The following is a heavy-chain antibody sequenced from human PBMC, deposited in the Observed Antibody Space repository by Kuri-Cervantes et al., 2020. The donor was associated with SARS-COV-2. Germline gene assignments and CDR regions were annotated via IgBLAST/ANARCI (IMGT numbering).Heavy chain of an antibody. Sequence: SETLSLTCTVSGGSISTYYWSWIRQPPGKGLEWIGYLYYSGSTNYNPSLKSRVTMSLDTSKNQFSLKLSSATAADTAVYYCATGSYYVAYDYWGQGTLVTVSS. CDR1: GGSISTYY. D-gene: IGHD1-26*01. V-gene: IGHV4-59*01. J-gene: IGHJ4*02. CDR3: ATGSYYVAYDY. CDR2: LYYSGST.